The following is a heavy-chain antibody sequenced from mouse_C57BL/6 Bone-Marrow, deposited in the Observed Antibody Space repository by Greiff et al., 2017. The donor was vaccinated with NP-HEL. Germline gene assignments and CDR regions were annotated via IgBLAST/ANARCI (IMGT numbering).Heavy chain of an antibody. CDR3: TRGLRRGDWLAY. D-gene: IGHD2-2*01. CDR1: GYTFTDYE. Sequence: QVQLQQSGAELVRPGASVTLSCKASGYTFTDYEMHWVKQTPVHGLEWIGAIDPETGGTAYNQKFKGKAILTADKSSSTAYMELRSLTSEDSAVYYCTRGLRRGDWLAYWGQGTLVTVSA. V-gene: IGHV1-15*01. CDR2: IDPETGGT. J-gene: IGHJ3*01.